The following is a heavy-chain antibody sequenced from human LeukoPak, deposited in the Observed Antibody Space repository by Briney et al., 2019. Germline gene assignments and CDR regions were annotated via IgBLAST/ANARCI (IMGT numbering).Heavy chain of an antibody. V-gene: IGHV4-38-2*02. CDR2: IYHSGST. D-gene: IGHD1-26*01. Sequence: SETLSLTCTVSGYSISSGYYWGWIRQPPGKGLEWIGSIYHSGSTYYNPSLKSRVTISVDTSKNQFSLKLSSVTAADTAVYYCARQAGIVDENYFDYWGQGTLVTVSS. CDR1: GYSISSGYY. J-gene: IGHJ4*02. CDR3: ARQAGIVDENYFDY.